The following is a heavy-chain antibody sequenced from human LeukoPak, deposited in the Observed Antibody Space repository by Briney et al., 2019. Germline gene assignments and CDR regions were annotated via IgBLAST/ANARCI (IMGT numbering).Heavy chain of an antibody. D-gene: IGHD3-3*01. CDR1: GFTFDDYG. Sequence: RPGGSLRLSCAASGFTFDDYGMSWVRHAPGKGLGWVSGINWNGGSTVYADSVKGRFTISRDNAKNSLYLQMNSLRAEDTALYYCARGGITIFGVVSYMDVWGKGTTVTVSS. CDR3: ARGGITIFGVVSYMDV. V-gene: IGHV3-20*04. J-gene: IGHJ6*03. CDR2: INWNGGST.